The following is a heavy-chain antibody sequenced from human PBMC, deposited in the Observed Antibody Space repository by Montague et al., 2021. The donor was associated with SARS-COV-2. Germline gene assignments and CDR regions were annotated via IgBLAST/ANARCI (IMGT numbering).Heavy chain of an antibody. J-gene: IGHJ5*02. CDR2: ISYDGSNK. CDR1: GFTFSSYA. V-gene: IGHV3-30-3*01. Sequence: SLRLSCAASGFTFSSYAMHWVRQAPGKGLEWVAVISYDGSNKYHADSVKGRFTISRDNSKNTLYLQMNSLRAEDTAVYYCARDRRYYDSSVYPGVAYNWFDPWGQGTLVTVSS. CDR3: ARDRRYYDSSVYPGVAYNWFDP. D-gene: IGHD3-22*01.